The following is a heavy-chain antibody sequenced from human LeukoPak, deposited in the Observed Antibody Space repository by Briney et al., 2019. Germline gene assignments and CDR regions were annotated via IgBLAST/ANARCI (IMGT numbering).Heavy chain of an antibody. CDR3: ARLHFAQAEEFDL. V-gene: IGHV4-59*08. CDR2: IYYVSGST. CDR1: GGSMNNPSSTGYY. Sequence: SETLSLTCTVSGGSMNNPSSTGYYWSWIRQSPGKGLEWIGYIYYVSGSTTYNPSLKSQVTISLDTSKNQCSLQLRSVTAADTAVYFCARLHFAQAEEFDLWGQGTLVTVSS. J-gene: IGHJ5*02.